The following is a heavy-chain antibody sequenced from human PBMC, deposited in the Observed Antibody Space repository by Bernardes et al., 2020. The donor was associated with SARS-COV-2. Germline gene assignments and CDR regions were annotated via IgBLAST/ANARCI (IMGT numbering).Heavy chain of an antibody. J-gene: IGHJ4*02. CDR3: ARDNLRRGDY. CDR2: IKRDGSEK. Sequence: GSLRLSCAASGFTFSNYWMSWVRPAPGKGLEWVANIKRDGSEKYYVDSVKGRFTISRDNAKNSVYLQMNSLRAEDTAVYYCARDNLRRGDYWGQGTLVTVSS. V-gene: IGHV3-7*03. CDR1: GFTFSNYW. D-gene: IGHD4-17*01.